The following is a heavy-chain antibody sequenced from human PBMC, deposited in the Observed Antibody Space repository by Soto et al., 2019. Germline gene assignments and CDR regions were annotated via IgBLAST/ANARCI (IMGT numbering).Heavy chain of an antibody. CDR3: ASVYGDHEGAFDI. D-gene: IGHD4-17*01. J-gene: IGHJ3*02. CDR1: GGSISSSSYY. CDR2: IYYSGST. V-gene: IGHV4-39*01. Sequence: QLQLQESGPGLVKPSETLSLTCTVSGGSISSSSYYWGWIRQPPGKGLEWIGSIYYSGSTYYNPSLKSRVTISVDTSKNQFSLKLSSVTAADTAVYYCASVYGDHEGAFDIWGQGTMVTVSS.